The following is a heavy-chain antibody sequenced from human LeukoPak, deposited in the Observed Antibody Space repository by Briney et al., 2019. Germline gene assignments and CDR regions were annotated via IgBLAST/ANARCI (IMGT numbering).Heavy chain of an antibody. V-gene: IGHV3-30*18. CDR1: GFTFSSYG. J-gene: IGHJ3*01. Sequence: GRSLRLSCAASGFTFSSYGMHWVRQAPGKGLEWVAVISYDGNNKYYADSVKGRFTISRDNSKNTLYLQMNSPRAEDTAVYYCAKGTAMVWGQGTMVTVSS. D-gene: IGHD5-18*01. CDR3: AKGTAMV. CDR2: ISYDGNNK.